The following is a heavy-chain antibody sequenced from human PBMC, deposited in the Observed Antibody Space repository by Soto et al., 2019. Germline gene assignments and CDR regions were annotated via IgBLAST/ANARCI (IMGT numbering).Heavy chain of an antibody. CDR1: GFTFSSYA. V-gene: IGHV3-30-3*01. D-gene: IGHD3-3*01. Sequence: GGSLRLSCAASGFTFSSYAMHWVRQAPGKGLEWVAVISYDGSNKYYADSVKGRFTISRDNSKKTLYLQMNSLRAEDTAVYYCARAFWSGYGYYYYGTDVWGQGTTVTVSS. J-gene: IGHJ6*02. CDR3: ARAFWSGYGYYYYGTDV. CDR2: ISYDGSNK.